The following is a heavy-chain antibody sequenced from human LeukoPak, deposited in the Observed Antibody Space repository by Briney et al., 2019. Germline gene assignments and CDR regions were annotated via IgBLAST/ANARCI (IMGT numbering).Heavy chain of an antibody. CDR2: MNPNSGNT. CDR1: GYTFTSYD. Sequence: ASVKVSCKASGYTFTSYDINWVRQATGQGLEWMGWMNPNSGNTGYAQKFQGRVTMTTDTSTSTAYMELRSLRSDDTAVYYCARDSVGCGCSGYDPRCGIDYWGQGTLVTVSS. D-gene: IGHD5-12*01. J-gene: IGHJ4*02. V-gene: IGHV1-8*02. CDR3: ARDSVGCGCSGYDPRCGIDY.